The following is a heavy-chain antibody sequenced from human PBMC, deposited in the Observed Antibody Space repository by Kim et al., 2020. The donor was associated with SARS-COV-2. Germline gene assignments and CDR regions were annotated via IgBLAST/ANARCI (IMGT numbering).Heavy chain of an antibody. V-gene: IGHV3-33*06. CDR3: AKEHSSSWYGHKRHYGMDV. J-gene: IGHJ6*02. CDR2: IWYDGSNK. CDR1: GFTFSSYG. D-gene: IGHD6-13*01. Sequence: GGSLRLSCAASGFTFSSYGMHWVRQAPGKGLEWVAVIWYDGSNKYYADSVKGRFTISRYNSKNTLYLQMNSLRAEDTAVYYCAKEHSSSWYGHKRHYGMDVWGQGTTVTVSS.